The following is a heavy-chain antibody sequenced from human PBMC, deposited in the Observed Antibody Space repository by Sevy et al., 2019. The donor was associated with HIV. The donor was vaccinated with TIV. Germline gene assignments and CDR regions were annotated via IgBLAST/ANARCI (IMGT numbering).Heavy chain of an antibody. D-gene: IGHD1-26*01. CDR1: GFIFSDYY. CDR3: ARAGGSWALRY. Sequence: GGSLRLSRAASGFIFSDYYMSWIRQAPGKGLEWVSYISGSGNTIYYTDSVKGRFTISRDNAKDSLYLQMNSLRAEDTAVYYCARAGGSWALRYWGQGSLVTVSS. CDR2: ISGSGNTI. V-gene: IGHV3-11*01. J-gene: IGHJ4*02.